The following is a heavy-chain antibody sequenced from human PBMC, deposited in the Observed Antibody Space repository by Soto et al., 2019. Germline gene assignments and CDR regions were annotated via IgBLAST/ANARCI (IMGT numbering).Heavy chain of an antibody. CDR3: ASRRGWWFDP. V-gene: IGHV4-59*01. Sequence: SETLSLTCTVSGGSISSYYWSWIRQPPGKGLEWIGYIYYSGSINYNPSLKSRVTISVDTSKNQFSLKLSSVTAADTAVYYCASRRGWWFDPWGQGTLVTVSS. CDR1: GGSISSYY. J-gene: IGHJ5*02. D-gene: IGHD3-10*01. CDR2: IYYSGSI.